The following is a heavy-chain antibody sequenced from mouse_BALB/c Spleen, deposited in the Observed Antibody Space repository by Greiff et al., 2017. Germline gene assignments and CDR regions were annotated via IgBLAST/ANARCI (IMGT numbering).Heavy chain of an antibody. D-gene: IGHD6-1*01. J-gene: IGHJ2*01. CDR2: ISSGSSTI. CDR1: GFTFSSFG. V-gene: IGHV5-17*02. CDR3: ARSTQGFDY. Sequence: DVMLVESGGGLVQPGGSRKLSCAASGFTFSSFGMHWVRQAPEKGLEWVAYISSGSSTIYYADTVKGRFTISRDNPKNTLFLQMTSLRSEDTAMYYCARSTQGFDYWGQGTTLTVSS.